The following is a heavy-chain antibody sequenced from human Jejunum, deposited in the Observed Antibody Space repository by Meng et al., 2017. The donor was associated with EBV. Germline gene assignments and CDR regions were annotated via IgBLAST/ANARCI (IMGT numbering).Heavy chain of an antibody. V-gene: IGHV4-4*02. CDR1: TDFISSYEW. J-gene: IGHJ4*02. Sequence: VPLEESGHGLGEPSGTLSLTWAVSTDFISSYEWWSWVRQPPGKGLEWLGEINQVGSTYYNPSLKSRVTISIDTSKRQFSLRLNSMTAADTAVYYCARASSERLLDYWGQGTLVTVSS. D-gene: IGHD1-14*01. CDR3: ARASSERLLDY. CDR2: INQVGST.